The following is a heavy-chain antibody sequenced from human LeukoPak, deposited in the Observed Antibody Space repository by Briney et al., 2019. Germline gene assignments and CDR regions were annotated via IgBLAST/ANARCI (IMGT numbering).Heavy chain of an antibody. J-gene: IGHJ3*02. D-gene: IGHD2-15*01. Sequence: GGSLRLSCAASEFTFKNYALHWVRQAPGKGLEWVSFIAYDGSSIYYRDSVKGRFTISRDYSKNTLYLQMNSLRADDTAVYYCARAATGWELPNDAFDIWGQGTMVTVSS. CDR2: IAYDGSSI. CDR3: ARAATGWELPNDAFDI. CDR1: EFTFKNYA. V-gene: IGHV3-30*14.